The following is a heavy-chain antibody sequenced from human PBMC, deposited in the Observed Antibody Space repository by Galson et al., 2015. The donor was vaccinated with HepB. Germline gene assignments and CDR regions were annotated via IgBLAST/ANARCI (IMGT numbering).Heavy chain of an antibody. CDR1: GFTFSDYY. V-gene: IGHV3-11*06. D-gene: IGHD3-10*01. Sequence: SLRLSCAASGFTFSDYYMSWIRQAPGKGLEWVSKISSTSIYTTYADSVKGRFTISRDNAENSLFLQMNSLRSEDMAVYYCARGDYYGSGTLTFDIWGQGTMVTVSS. CDR2: ISSTSIYT. CDR3: ARGDYYGSGTLTFDI. J-gene: IGHJ3*02.